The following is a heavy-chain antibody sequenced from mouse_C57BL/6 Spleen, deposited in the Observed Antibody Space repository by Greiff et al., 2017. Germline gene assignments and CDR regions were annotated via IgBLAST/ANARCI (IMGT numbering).Heavy chain of an antibody. CDR3: ARIETYLTGDFDV. V-gene: IGHV1-7*01. Sequence: QVQLKESGAELAKPGASVKLSCKASGYTFTSYWMHWVKQRPGQGLEWIGYITPSSGYTKYNQKFKDKVTLTADKSSSTAYMQLSSLTYEDSAVYYCARIETYLTGDFDVWGTGTTVTVSS. D-gene: IGHD4-1*01. CDR2: ITPSSGYT. J-gene: IGHJ1*03. CDR1: GYTFTSYW.